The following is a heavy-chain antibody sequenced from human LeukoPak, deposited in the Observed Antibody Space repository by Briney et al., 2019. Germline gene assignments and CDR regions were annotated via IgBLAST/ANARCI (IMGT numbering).Heavy chain of an antibody. J-gene: IGHJ4*02. V-gene: IGHV3-74*01. CDR2: INHDGTTT. CDR3: TITRDYDY. CDR1: GFTFSNYW. Sequence: GGSLRLSCAASGFTFSNYWMHWVRQAPGKGLVWVSRINHDGTTTYYADSVKGRFTISRDNAKNTLFLQMNSLRAEDTAVYYCTITRDYDYGGQGTLVTVSS.